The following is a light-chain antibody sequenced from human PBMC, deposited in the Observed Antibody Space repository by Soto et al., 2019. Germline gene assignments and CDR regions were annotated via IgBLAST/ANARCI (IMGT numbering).Light chain of an antibody. CDR3: QQYDAWPLT. J-gene: IGKJ4*01. Sequence: SPGTLSLSPGERATLSCRASQSVSSSYLAWYQQKPGQAPRLLIYDAIIRAPDVPARFSGSWSGTEFTLTINSLQSEDFAVYYCQQYDAWPLTFGGGTKVDIK. CDR2: DAI. V-gene: IGKV3-15*01. CDR1: QSVSSSY.